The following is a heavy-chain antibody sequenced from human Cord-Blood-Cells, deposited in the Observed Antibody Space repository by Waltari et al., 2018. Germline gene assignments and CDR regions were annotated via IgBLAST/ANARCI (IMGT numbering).Heavy chain of an antibody. Sequence: QVQPVHAGAKVSKPGASVKVPCRASGNAFTGYYVHVVGPAPGQGLEWMGRINPNIGGTNYAQKFQGRVTMTRDTSISTAYMELSRLRSDDTAVYYCARESIAARFAFDIWGQGTMVTVSS. J-gene: IGHJ3*02. CDR1: GNAFTGYY. D-gene: IGHD6-6*01. V-gene: IGHV1-2*06. CDR3: ARESIAARFAFDI. CDR2: INPNIGGT.